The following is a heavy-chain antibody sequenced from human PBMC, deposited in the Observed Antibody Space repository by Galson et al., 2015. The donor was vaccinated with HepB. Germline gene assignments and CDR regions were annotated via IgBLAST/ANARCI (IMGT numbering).Heavy chain of an antibody. CDR1: GFTFSDYY. D-gene: IGHD2-15*01. CDR3: ARGGSYYYFGY. J-gene: IGHJ4*02. Sequence: SLRLSCAASGFTFSDYYMSWIRQAPGKGLEWVSYISSSSSYTDNADSVKGRFTISRDNAKNSLYLQMNGLRAEDTAVYYCARGGSYYYFGYWGQGTLVTVSS. V-gene: IGHV3-11*06. CDR2: ISSSSSYT.